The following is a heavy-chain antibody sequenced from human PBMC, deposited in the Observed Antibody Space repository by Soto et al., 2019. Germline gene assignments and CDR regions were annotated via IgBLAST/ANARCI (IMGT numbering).Heavy chain of an antibody. J-gene: IGHJ1*01. Sequence: ASVKVSCKASGYIFTAYSMHWVRRAPGQGLEWMGVVNPSGGSTNYAQKFQGRITLTRDTSKNTVYMDLSSLTSEDTAVYYCAREENCSDGICYSEYFKRWGQGTLVIVSS. D-gene: IGHD2-15*01. CDR1: GYIFTAYS. V-gene: IGHV1-46*01. CDR2: VNPSGGST. CDR3: AREENCSDGICYSEYFKR.